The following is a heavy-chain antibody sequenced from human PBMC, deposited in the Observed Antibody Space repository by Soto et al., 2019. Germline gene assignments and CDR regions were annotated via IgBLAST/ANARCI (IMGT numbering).Heavy chain of an antibody. Sequence: SVKVSCKASGFTFTSSAVQWVRQARGQRLEWIGWIVVGSGNTNYAQKFQERVTITRDMSTSTAYMELSSLRSEDTAVYYCAAVVPYDFWSGYYSDSHYGMDVWGQGTTVTV. J-gene: IGHJ6*02. CDR3: AAVVPYDFWSGYYSDSHYGMDV. D-gene: IGHD3-3*01. CDR1: GFTFTSSA. V-gene: IGHV1-58*01. CDR2: IVVGSGNT.